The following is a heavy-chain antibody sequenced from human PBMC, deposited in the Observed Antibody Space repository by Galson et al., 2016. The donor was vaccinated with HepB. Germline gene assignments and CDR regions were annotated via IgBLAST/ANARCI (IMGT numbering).Heavy chain of an antibody. CDR2: IWHDGSNI. J-gene: IGHJ6*04. CDR3: ARLIASPWNDYYYYGMDV. Sequence: SLRLSCAASGFNFRNYAMHWVRQAPGKGLEWVALIWHDGSNIYYADSVKGRFIISRDNSKNTVYLQMNSLRAEDTAVYYCARLIASPWNDYYYYGMDVWGKGTTVTVSS. CDR1: GFNFRNYA. D-gene: IGHD3-16*01. V-gene: IGHV3-33*01.